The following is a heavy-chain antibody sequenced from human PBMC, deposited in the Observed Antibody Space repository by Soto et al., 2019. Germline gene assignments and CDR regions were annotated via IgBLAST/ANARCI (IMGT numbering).Heavy chain of an antibody. V-gene: IGHV4-59*01. CDR1: GGSISSFY. CDR3: AGDRGGTFHL. D-gene: IGHD1-26*01. J-gene: IGHJ1*01. Sequence: SETLSLTCTVSGGSISSFYWSWIRQSPGKGLEWIGSIYGTGRTNYNPSLESRVTISVDRSKNQFSLKLTSVTAADRAVYYCAGDRGGTFHLWAQGTLVTVSS. CDR2: IYGTGRT.